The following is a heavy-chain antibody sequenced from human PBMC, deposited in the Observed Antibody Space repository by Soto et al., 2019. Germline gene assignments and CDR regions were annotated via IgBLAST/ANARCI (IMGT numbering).Heavy chain of an antibody. J-gene: IGHJ4*02. Sequence: ASVPVSCQASVQTSPIYALHSVRQAPGQRLEWMGWINAGNGNTKYPQKFQGRVTITRDTSASTAYMELSSLRSGDTAVYYCARVRYSGYQYYFDYWGQGHLVNASA. D-gene: IGHD5-12*01. V-gene: IGHV1-3*01. CDR2: INAGNGNT. CDR1: VQTSPIYA. CDR3: ARVRYSGYQYYFDY.